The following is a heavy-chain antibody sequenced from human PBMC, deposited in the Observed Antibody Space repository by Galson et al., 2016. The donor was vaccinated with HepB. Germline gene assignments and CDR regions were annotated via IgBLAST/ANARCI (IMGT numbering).Heavy chain of an antibody. Sequence: SLRLSCAASGFTFSSYAMSWVRQAPGKGLEWVSVISAASNTYYTDSVKGRFTISRDNSKTTLYLEMNSLSAEDTAVYYCARFSGRYNGDFDYWGQGTLVTVSS. CDR3: ARFSGRYNGDFDY. D-gene: IGHD1-26*01. CDR2: ISAASNT. CDR1: GFTFSSYA. J-gene: IGHJ4*02. V-gene: IGHV3-23*01.